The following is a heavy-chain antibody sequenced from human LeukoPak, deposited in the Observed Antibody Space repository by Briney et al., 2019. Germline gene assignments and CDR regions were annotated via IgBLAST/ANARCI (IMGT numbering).Heavy chain of an antibody. CDR2: INPNSGGT. J-gene: IGHJ5*02. V-gene: IGHV1-2*02. CDR3: ARVPEGIAVAGIWGNWFDP. Sequence: ASVKVSCKASGYTFTGYYMHWVRQAPGQGLEWMGWINPNSGGTNYAQKFQGRVTMTRDTSISTAYMELSRLRSDDTAVYYCARVPEGIAVAGIWGNWFDPWGQGTLVTVSS. D-gene: IGHD6-19*01. CDR1: GYTFTGYY.